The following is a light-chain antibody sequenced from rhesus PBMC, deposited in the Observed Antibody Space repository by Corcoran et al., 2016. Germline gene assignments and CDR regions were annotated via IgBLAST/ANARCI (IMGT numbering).Light chain of an antibody. CDR3: QQYNNWNT. CDR2: GAS. Sequence: EIVMTQSPATLSLSPGERATLSCRASQSVSSYVAWYQQKPEQAPRLLIYGASSRATGIPNRFSCSGSGTDFTLIISSLEPEGVGVYYCQQYNNWNTFGGGTKVEIK. V-gene: IGKV3S9*01. CDR1: QSVSSY. J-gene: IGKJ4*01.